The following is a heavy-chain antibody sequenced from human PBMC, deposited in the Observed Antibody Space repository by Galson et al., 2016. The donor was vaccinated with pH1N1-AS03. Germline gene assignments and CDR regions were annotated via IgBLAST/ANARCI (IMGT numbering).Heavy chain of an antibody. D-gene: IGHD2/OR15-2a*01. Sequence: TCAVSGDSVSGGHWWTWVRQSPGKGLEWIGYIYLRGSTDYNPSLADRVIISADRSTNDFSLTLSSVTAADTAVYYCARVLTPGYFHTMDVWGRGTTVTVSS. J-gene: IGHJ6*02. V-gene: IGHV4-4*02. CDR1: GDSVSGGHW. CDR3: ARVLTPGYFHTMDV. CDR2: IYLRGST.